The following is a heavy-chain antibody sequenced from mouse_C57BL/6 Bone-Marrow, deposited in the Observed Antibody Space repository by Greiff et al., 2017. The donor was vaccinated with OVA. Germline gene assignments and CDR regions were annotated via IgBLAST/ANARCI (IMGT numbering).Heavy chain of an antibody. D-gene: IGHD2-4*01. CDR3: TTGGYDYDEGDWYFDV. CDR2: IDPENGDT. Sequence: EVQLQQSGAELVRPGASVKLSCTASGFNIKDDYMHWVKQRPEQGLEWIGWIDPENGDTEYASKFQGKATITTDTSSTTAYLQLISLTSEDTAVYYCTTGGYDYDEGDWYFDVWGTGTTVTVSS. CDR1: GFNIKDDY. V-gene: IGHV14-4*01. J-gene: IGHJ1*03.